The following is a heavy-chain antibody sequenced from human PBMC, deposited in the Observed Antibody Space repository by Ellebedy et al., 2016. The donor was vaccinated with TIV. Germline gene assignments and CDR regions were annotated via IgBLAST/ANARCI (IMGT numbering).Heavy chain of an antibody. D-gene: IGHD3-9*01. CDR2: ISGNGDKT. V-gene: IGHV3-64*01. CDR1: GFTFSSYT. CDR3: ARDDDDILTGRNAMDV. Sequence: PGGSLRLSCATSGFTFSSYTMHWVRQAPGKGLEYISAISGNGDKTYYVNSVKGRFTISRDNAKNSLYLQMNSLRAEDTAVYYCARDDDDILTGRNAMDVWGQGTTVTVSS. J-gene: IGHJ6*02.